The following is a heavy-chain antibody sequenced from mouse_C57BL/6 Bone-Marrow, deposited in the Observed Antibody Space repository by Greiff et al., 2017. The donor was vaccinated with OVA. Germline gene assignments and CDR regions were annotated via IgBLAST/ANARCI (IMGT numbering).Heavy chain of an antibody. CDR1: GYAFSSYW. Sequence: QVQLQQSGAELVKPGASVKISCKASGYAFSSYWMNWVKQRPGKGLEWIGQIYPGDGDTNYNGKFKGKATLTADKSSSTAYMQLSSRTSEDSAVYFCARKLLSYAMDYWGQGTSVTVSS. V-gene: IGHV1-80*01. CDR3: ARKLLSYAMDY. CDR2: IYPGDGDT. J-gene: IGHJ4*01. D-gene: IGHD2-1*01.